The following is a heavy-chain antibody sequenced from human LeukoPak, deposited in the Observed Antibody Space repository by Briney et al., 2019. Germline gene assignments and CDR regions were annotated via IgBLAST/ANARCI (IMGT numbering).Heavy chain of an antibody. Sequence: PSETLSLTCTVSGGSISGYYWSWDRQPPGKGLEWIGYIFYSGSTNYNPSLKSRVTISGDTSKNQFSLKLTSVTAADTAVYYCARDYHMAVWGKGTSVTVSS. CDR1: GGSISGYY. J-gene: IGHJ6*01. D-gene: IGHD3-16*02. CDR3: ARDYHMAV. CDR2: IFYSGST. V-gene: IGHV4-59*01.